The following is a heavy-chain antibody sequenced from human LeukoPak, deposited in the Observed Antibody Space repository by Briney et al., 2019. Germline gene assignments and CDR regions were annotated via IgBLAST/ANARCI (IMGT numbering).Heavy chain of an antibody. CDR2: ISSSSSYI. D-gene: IGHD2-2*01. J-gene: IGHJ4*02. V-gene: IGHV3-21*01. CDR1: GSTFSSYS. CDR3: ARDLPAAPNFDY. Sequence: PGGSLRLSCAASGSTFSSYSMNWVRQAPGKGLEWVSSISSSSSYIYYADSVKGRFTISRDNAKNSLYLQMNSLRAEDTAVYYCARDLPAAPNFDYWGQGTLVTVSS.